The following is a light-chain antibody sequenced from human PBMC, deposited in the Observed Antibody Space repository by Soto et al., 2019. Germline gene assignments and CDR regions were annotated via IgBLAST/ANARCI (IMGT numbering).Light chain of an antibody. J-gene: IGKJ3*01. V-gene: IGKV1-5*03. Sequence: DIQMTQSPSTLSASVGDRVTITCRASQNINNWLAWYQQKPGKAPKLLIYKASTLESGVPSRFSGSGFGTEFTLTISSLQPADFATYYCQQYNTYSFTFGPGAKVDIK. CDR2: KAS. CDR3: QQYNTYSFT. CDR1: QNINNW.